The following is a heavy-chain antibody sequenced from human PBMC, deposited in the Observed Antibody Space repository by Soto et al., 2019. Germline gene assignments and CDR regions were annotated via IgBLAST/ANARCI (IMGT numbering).Heavy chain of an antibody. J-gene: IGHJ6*03. D-gene: IGHD6-6*01. V-gene: IGHV4-31*03. Sequence: PSETLSLTCTVSGGSISSGGYYWSWIRQHPGKGLEWIGYIYYSGSTYYNPSLKSRVTISVDTSKNQFSLKLSSVTAADTAVYYCARVVPGRTSIAAWGDYYYYYMDVWGKGTTVTVSS. CDR1: GGSISSGGYY. CDR3: ARVVPGRTSIAAWGDYYYYYMDV. CDR2: IYYSGST.